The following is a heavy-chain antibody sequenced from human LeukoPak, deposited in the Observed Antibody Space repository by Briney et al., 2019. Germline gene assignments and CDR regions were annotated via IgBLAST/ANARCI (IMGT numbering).Heavy chain of an antibody. J-gene: IGHJ4*02. CDR2: INHSGST. V-gene: IGHV4-34*01. Sequence: PSETLSLTCAVYGGSFSGYYWSWIRQPPGKGLEWIGEINHSGSTNYNPSLKSRVTISVDTSKNQLSLKLSSVTAADTAVYYCARGSLHYYYDSSGYFDYWGQGTLVTVSS. D-gene: IGHD3-22*01. CDR1: GGSFSGYY. CDR3: ARGSLHYYYDSSGYFDY.